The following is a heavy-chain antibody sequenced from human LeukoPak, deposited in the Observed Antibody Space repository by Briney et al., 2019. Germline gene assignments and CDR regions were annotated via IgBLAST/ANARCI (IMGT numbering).Heavy chain of an antibody. CDR1: GYTFTGYY. CDR2: INPNSGGT. Sequence: GASVKVSCKASGYTFTGYYMHWMRQAPGQGLEWMGWINPNSGGTSYTQNFQGRVTMTRGTSISTAYMELSGLTSDDTAVYYCARDRVMVRGVNAFDIWGQGTMVTVSS. D-gene: IGHD3-10*01. V-gene: IGHV1-2*02. CDR3: ARDRVMVRGVNAFDI. J-gene: IGHJ3*02.